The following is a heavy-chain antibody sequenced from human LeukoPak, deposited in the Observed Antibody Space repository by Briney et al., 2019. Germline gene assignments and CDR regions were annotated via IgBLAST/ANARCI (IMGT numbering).Heavy chain of an antibody. CDR3: ARDLGYCSGGSCFVFDY. V-gene: IGHV1-46*01. Sequence: ASVKVSCKTSGYTFTSHGINWVRQAPGQGLEWMGIINPSGGSSSYAQKFQGRVTMTRDMSTSTVYMELSSLRSEDTAVYYCARDLGYCSGGSCFVFDYWGQGTLVTVSS. CDR1: GYTFTSHG. CDR2: INPSGGSS. J-gene: IGHJ4*02. D-gene: IGHD2-15*01.